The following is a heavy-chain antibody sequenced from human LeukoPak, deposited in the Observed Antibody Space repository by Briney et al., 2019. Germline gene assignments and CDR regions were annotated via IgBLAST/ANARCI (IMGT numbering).Heavy chain of an antibody. J-gene: IGHJ5*02. V-gene: IGHV3-23*01. CDR2: IGGSGSST. Sequence: GGSLRLSCAASGFAFSTYSMNWVRQAPGKGLEWVSAIGGSGSSTYYTDSVKGRFTISRDNSKNTLYLQMNSLRAEDTAVYYCATGSGTWGQGTRVTVSS. CDR1: GFAFSTYS. CDR3: ATGSGT.